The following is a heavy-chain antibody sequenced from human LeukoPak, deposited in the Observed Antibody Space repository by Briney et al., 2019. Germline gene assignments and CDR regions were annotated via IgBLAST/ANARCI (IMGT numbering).Heavy chain of an antibody. CDR1: GGSISSSSYY. CDR3: ARQIVGAIKYFDY. CDR2: IYYSGST. D-gene: IGHD1-26*01. J-gene: IGHJ4*02. V-gene: IGHV4-39*01. Sequence: PSETLSLTCTVSGGSISSSSYYWGWIRQPPGKGLEWIGSIYYSGSTYYNPSLKSRVTISVDTSKNQFSLKLSFVTAADTAVYCCARQIVGAIKYFDYWGQGTLVTVSS.